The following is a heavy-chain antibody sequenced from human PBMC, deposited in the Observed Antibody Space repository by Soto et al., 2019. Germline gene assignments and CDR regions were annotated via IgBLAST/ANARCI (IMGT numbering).Heavy chain of an antibody. CDR1: GDSISSDKW. D-gene: IGHD6-13*01. CDR2: IYHSGRT. CDR3: ARDTSTASSRWYFNWLDP. J-gene: IGHJ5*02. V-gene: IGHV4-4*02. Sequence: SETLSLTCAVSGDSISSDKWWSWVRQPPGKGLEWIGEIYHSGRTNCNPSLKSRITMSVEKSKNQFSLELSSMTAADTAVYYCARDTSTASSRWYFNWLDPWGQGTLVTVSS.